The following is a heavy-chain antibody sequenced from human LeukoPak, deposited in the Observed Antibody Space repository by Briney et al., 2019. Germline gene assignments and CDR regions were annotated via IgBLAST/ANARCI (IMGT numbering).Heavy chain of an antibody. Sequence: SETLSLTCTVSGGSISSYYWSWIRQPPGKGLEWIGYIYYSGSTNYNPSLKSRVTISVDTSKNQFSLKLSSVTAADTAVYYCARANPQWLDFDYWGQGTLVTVSS. V-gene: IGHV4-59*01. CDR1: GGSISSYY. D-gene: IGHD6-19*01. CDR3: ARANPQWLDFDY. CDR2: IYYSGST. J-gene: IGHJ4*02.